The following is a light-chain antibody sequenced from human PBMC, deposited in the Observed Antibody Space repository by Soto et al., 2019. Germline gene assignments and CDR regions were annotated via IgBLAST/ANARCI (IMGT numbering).Light chain of an antibody. CDR2: AAF. J-gene: IGKJ3*01. V-gene: IGKV3-20*01. CDR1: QTLSIGP. CDR3: QQYDGPPLT. Sequence: EIVLTQSPDTLSLSPGERATLFCRASQTLSIGPLAWYQQKPGQAPRLLIYAAFTRHTGISDRFNGSGSGTDFVLTINRLESEDSAVYFCQQYDGPPLTFGPGTKVDIK.